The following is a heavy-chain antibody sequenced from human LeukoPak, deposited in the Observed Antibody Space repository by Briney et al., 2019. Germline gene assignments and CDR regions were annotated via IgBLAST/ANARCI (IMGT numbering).Heavy chain of an antibody. V-gene: IGHV3-48*02. CDR3: AASPYCSGAVCPPP. Sequence: GGSLRLSCAASRFTFSSFAMNWVRQAPGKGLEWVSYISSSSSTIYHADSVKGRFTISRDNAKNSLFLQMNSLRDEDTAVYYCAASPYCSGAVCPPPWGQGTLVTVSS. D-gene: IGHD2-15*01. CDR2: ISSSSSTI. CDR1: RFTFSSFA. J-gene: IGHJ5*02.